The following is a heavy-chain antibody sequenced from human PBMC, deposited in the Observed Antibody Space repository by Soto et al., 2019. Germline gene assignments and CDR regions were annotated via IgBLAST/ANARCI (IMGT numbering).Heavy chain of an antibody. J-gene: IGHJ4*02. V-gene: IGHV4-30-4*01. CDR2: IYYSGST. Sequence: QVQLQESGPGLVKPSQTLSLTCTVSGGSISSGDYYWSWIRQPPGTCLEWIGYIYYSGSTYYNTSLKSRVTISVDTSTKQYSLKLSSVTAADTAVYYCARAPTSPRPGFYFDYWGQVTRVTVSS. D-gene: IGHD1-26*01. CDR3: ARAPTSPRPGFYFDY. CDR1: GGSISSGDYY.